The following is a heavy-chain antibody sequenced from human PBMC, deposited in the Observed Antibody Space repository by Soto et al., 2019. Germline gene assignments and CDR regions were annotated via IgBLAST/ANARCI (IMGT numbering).Heavy chain of an antibody. CDR3: ASCYYDSSGSYYFDY. J-gene: IGHJ4*02. Sequence: ASVKVSCKASGYTFTSYGISWVRQAPGQGLEWMGWISAYNGNTNYAQKFQGRVTMTTDTSTSTAYMELRSLRSDDTAVYYCASCYYDSSGSYYFDYWGQGTLVTVSS. V-gene: IGHV1-18*01. D-gene: IGHD3-22*01. CDR2: ISAYNGNT. CDR1: GYTFTSYG.